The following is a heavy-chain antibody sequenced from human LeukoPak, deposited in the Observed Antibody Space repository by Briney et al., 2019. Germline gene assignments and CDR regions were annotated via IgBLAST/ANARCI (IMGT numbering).Heavy chain of an antibody. V-gene: IGHV1-69*05. CDR2: IIPIFGTA. CDR1: GGTFSRYD. Sequence: ASVKVSCKASGGTFSRYDISWVRQAPGQGLEWMGGIIPIFGTANYAQKFQGRFTITTDESTSTSYMELSSLRSEDTAVYYCARDVQQQIDYYMDVWGKGTTVTVSS. J-gene: IGHJ6*03. CDR3: ARDVQQQIDYYMDV. D-gene: IGHD6-13*01.